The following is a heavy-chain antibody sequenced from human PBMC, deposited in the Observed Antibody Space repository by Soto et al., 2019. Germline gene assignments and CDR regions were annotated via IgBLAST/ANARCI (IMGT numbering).Heavy chain of an antibody. CDR2: IYYSGST. V-gene: IGHV4-39*01. CDR1: GGSISSSSYY. Sequence: SETLSLTCTVSGGSISSSSYYWGWIRQPPGKGLEWIGSIYYSGSTYYNPSLKSRVTISVDTSKNQFSLKLSSVTAADTAVYYCARHGLKREIDYWGQGTLVTVSS. CDR3: ARHGLKREIDY. J-gene: IGHJ4*02.